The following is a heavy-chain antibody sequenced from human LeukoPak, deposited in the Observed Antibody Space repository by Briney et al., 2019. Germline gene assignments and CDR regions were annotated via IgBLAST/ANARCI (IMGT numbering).Heavy chain of an antibody. V-gene: IGHV3-33*01. Sequence: QPGRSLRLSCAASGFTFSNYGMHWVRQAPGKGLEWVAVIWYDGSNKFYADSVRGRFTISRDNSQNTLYLQMKSLRAEDTAVYYCARGYNWNDMDTPYYYYGMDVWGQGTTVTVSS. J-gene: IGHJ6*02. D-gene: IGHD1-1*01. CDR2: IWYDGSNK. CDR3: ARGYNWNDMDTPYYYYGMDV. CDR1: GFTFSNYG.